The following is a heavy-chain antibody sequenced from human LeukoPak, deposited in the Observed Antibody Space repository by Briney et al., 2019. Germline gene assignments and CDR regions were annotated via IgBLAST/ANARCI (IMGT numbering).Heavy chain of an antibody. CDR2: INPNSGGT. CDR3: ARTPFREATYDY. CDR1: GYTFTGYY. D-gene: IGHD3-10*01. J-gene: IGHJ4*02. Sequence: ASVKVSCKASGYTFTGYYMHWVRQAPGQGLEWMGWINPNSGGTNYAQKFQGWVTMTRDTSISTAYMELSRLRSDDTAVYYCARTPFREATYDYWGQGTLVTVSS. V-gene: IGHV1-2*04.